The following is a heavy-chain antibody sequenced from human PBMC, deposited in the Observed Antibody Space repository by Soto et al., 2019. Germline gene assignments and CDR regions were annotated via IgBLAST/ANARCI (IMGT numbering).Heavy chain of an antibody. CDR3: ARASGYYGSGSYWAFDI. CDR2: IYHSGST. V-gene: IGHV4-38-2*01. D-gene: IGHD3-10*01. CDR1: GYSISSGYY. J-gene: IGHJ3*02. Sequence: SETLSLTCAVSGYSISSGYYWGWIRQPPGKVLGWIGGIYHSGSTYYNPSLKSRVTISVDTSKNQFSLKLSSVTAADTAVYYCARASGYYGSGSYWAFDIWGQGTMVTVSS.